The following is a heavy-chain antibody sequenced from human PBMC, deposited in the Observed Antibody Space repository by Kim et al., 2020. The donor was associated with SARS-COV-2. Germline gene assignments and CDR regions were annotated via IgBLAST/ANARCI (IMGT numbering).Heavy chain of an antibody. CDR2: IWFDGGNK. Sequence: GGSLRLSCAASGFTFSTYGMHWVRQAPGKGLEWVAIIWFDGGNKYYADSVKGRFTISRDNSRNILYLEMNSLRAEDTAVYYCAKAGYRDTGDDAFDVWGQGTMVTVSS. D-gene: IGHD3-16*01. V-gene: IGHV3-33*06. CDR1: GFTFSTYG. CDR3: AKAGYRDTGDDAFDV. J-gene: IGHJ3*01.